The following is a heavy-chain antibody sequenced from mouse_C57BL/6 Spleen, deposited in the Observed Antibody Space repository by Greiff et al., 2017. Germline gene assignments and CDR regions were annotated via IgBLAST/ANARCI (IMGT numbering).Heavy chain of an antibody. J-gene: IGHJ1*03. D-gene: IGHD1-1*01. CDR3: ARETVERYFDV. CDR2: IHPNSGST. V-gene: IGHV1-64*01. Sequence: QVQLQQSGAELVKPGASVKLSCKASGYTFTSYWMHWVKPRPGQGLEWIGMIHPNSGSTNYNEKFKSKATLTVDKSSSTAYMQLSSLTSEDSAVYYCARETVERYFDVWGTGTTVTVSS. CDR1: GYTFTSYW.